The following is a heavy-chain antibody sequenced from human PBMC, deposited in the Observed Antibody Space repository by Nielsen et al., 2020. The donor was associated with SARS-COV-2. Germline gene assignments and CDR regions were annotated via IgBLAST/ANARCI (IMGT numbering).Heavy chain of an antibody. CDR3: ANWGHAFDI. CDR2: IHHTGGT. J-gene: IGHJ3*02. Sequence: SETLSLTCAVYGWSLSGSYWSWIRQSPGKGLEWIGEIHHTGGTNFNPSLKSRVTISVDTSKSPFFLKLSSVTAADTAVYYCANWGHAFDIWSQGTMVTVSS. CDR1: GWSLSGSY. D-gene: IGHD3-16*01. V-gene: IGHV4-34*01.